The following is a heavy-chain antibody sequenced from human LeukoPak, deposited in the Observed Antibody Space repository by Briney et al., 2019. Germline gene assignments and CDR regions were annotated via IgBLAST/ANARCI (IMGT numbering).Heavy chain of an antibody. CDR2: INDSGST. D-gene: IGHD4-17*01. CDR1: GGSFSGYY. Sequence: PSETLSLTCAVYGGSFSGYYWNWIRQPPGKGLEWIGEINDSGSTNYNPFLKSRVSISVDTSKKQFSLKVNSVTVADTAVYYCARGVYGDYFTKTGYFDYWGQGTQVIVSS. J-gene: IGHJ4*02. CDR3: ARGVYGDYFTKTGYFDY. V-gene: IGHV4-34*01.